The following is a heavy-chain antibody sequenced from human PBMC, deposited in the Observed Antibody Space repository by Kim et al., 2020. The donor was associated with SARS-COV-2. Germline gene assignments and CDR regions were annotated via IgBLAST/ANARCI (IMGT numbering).Heavy chain of an antibody. CDR1: GFTFSSYS. V-gene: IGHV3-21*01. Sequence: GGSLRLSCAASGFTFSSYSMNWVRQAPGKGLEWVSSITSSSSYIYYADSVKGRFTISRDNPKNSLYLQMNSLRAEDTAVYYCARDSGGPATENYWGQGPLVTVPS. J-gene: IGHJ4*02. D-gene: IGHD5-12*01. CDR3: ARDSGGPATENY. CDR2: ITSSSSYI.